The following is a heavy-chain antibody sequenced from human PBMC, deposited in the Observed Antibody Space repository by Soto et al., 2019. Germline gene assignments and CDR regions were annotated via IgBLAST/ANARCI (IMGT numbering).Heavy chain of an antibody. CDR1: GGSISSYY. CDR2: IYNSGNT. CDR3: SIASGTSRFKFDI. V-gene: IGHV4-59*01. D-gene: IGHD2-2*01. J-gene: IGHJ4*02. Sequence: QVQLQESGPGLVKPSETLSLTCTVSGGSISSYYWSWIRQPPGKGLEWIGYIYNSGNTKYNPCLERRVTISADTLKSQLSLKLYCVTAADTAFDYCSIASGTSRFKFDIWGQGTLLT.